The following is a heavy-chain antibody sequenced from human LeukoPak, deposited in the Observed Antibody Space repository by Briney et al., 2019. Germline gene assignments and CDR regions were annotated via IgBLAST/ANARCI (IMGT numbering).Heavy chain of an antibody. Sequence: ASVKVSCKASGYTFIGYYMHWVRQAPGQGLEWMGWINPNSGGTNYAQKFQGRVTMTRDTSISTAYMELSRLRSDDTAVYYCARDEREYYDSSGYLVSLNYWGQGTLVTVSS. CDR2: INPNSGGT. V-gene: IGHV1-2*02. CDR3: ARDEREYYDSSGYLVSLNY. J-gene: IGHJ4*02. D-gene: IGHD3-22*01. CDR1: GYTFIGYY.